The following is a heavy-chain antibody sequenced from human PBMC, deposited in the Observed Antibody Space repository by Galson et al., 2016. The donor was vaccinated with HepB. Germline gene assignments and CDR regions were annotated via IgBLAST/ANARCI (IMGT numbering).Heavy chain of an antibody. Sequence: SLRLSCAASGFTVSTNYMSWVRQAPGKGLEWVSVIYSGGSTYYADSVKGRFTISRDISKNTVYLQMNSLRAEDTAIYYCGKHGGFDYWGQGALVTVSS. CDR2: IYSGGST. D-gene: IGHD3-16*01. CDR3: GKHGGFDY. CDR1: GFTVSTNY. V-gene: IGHV3-53*01. J-gene: IGHJ4*02.